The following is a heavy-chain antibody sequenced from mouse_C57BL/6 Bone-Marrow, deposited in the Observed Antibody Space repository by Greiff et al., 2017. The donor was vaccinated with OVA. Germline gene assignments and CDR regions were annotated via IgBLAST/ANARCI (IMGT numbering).Heavy chain of an antibody. V-gene: IGHV1-76*01. CDR3: ARQATVGADYAMDY. D-gene: IGHD1-1*01. CDR2: IYPGSGNT. J-gene: IGHJ4*01. CDR1: GYTFTDYY. Sequence: QVQLQQSGAELVRPGASVKLSCKASGYTFTDYYINWVKQRPGQGLEWIARIYPGSGNTYYNEKFKGKATLTAEKSSSTAYMQLSSLTSEDSAVYFCARQATVGADYAMDYWGQGTSVTVSS.